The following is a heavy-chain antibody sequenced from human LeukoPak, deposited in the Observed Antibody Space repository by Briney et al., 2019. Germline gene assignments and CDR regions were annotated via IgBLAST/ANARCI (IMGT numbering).Heavy chain of an antibody. CDR2: INAGNGNT. CDR3: ARGLGSSDWYQAAYDAFDI. Sequence: ASVKVSCKASGYTCTNYPMYWGRQAPGQRLEWMGWINAGNGNTKYSQKFQGRVTMTRDTSTTTVYMELSSLRSDDTAVYYCARGLGSSDWYQAAYDAFDIWGQGTKVTVSS. J-gene: IGHJ3*02. D-gene: IGHD6-19*01. V-gene: IGHV1-3*01. CDR1: GYTCTNYP.